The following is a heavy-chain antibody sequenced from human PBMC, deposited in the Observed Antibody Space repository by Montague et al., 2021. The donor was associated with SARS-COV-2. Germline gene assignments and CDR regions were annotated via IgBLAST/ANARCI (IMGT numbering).Heavy chain of an antibody. CDR2: ISSSGVTI. V-gene: IGHV3-48*03. CDR3: ARLRGYDYGLLYYYYMDV. CDR1: GFTFSSYE. D-gene: IGHD5-12*01. Sequence: SLRLSCAASGFTFSSYEMNWVRQAPGKGLEWVSYISSSGVTIYYADSVKGRFTISRDHAKNSLYLQMNSLRAEDTAVYYCARLRGYDYGLLYYYYMDVWGKGTTVTVSS. J-gene: IGHJ6*03.